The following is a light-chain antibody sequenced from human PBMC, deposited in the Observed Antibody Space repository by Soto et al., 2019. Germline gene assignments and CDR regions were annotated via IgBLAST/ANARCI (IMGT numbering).Light chain of an antibody. CDR1: SSNIGSNY. CDR3: AAWDDSLSGVV. CDR2: RNS. V-gene: IGLV1-47*01. Sequence: QSVLTQPPSASGTPGQRVTISCSGSSSNIGSNYVYWYQQLPGTVPQLLIYRNSERPSGVPDRFSGSQSGTSAFLAISGLRSEDEADYDCAAWDDSLSGVVFGGGTKLTVL. J-gene: IGLJ2*01.